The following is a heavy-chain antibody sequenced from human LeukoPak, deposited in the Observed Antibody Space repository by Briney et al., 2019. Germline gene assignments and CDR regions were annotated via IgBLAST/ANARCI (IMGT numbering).Heavy chain of an antibody. Sequence: GGSLRLPCVASGFIFSSYAMHWVRQAPGKGLEWVAVIWSDGTTKYYADSVKGRFTISSDNSKKTLYLHMNILRAEDAAVYYCARETAAAGSKGRQTFYFWGQGTLVTVSS. CDR2: IWSDGTTK. J-gene: IGHJ4*02. CDR3: ARETAAAGSKGRQTFYF. D-gene: IGHD6-13*01. CDR1: GFIFSSYA. V-gene: IGHV3-33*01.